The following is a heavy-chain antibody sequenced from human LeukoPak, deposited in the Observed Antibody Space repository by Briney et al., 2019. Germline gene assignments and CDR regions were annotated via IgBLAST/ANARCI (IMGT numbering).Heavy chain of an antibody. CDR3: AKATSVTTLFDY. Sequence: GGSLRLSCAASGFTFSTYAMSWVRQAPGKGLEWVSAISGSVGSTNYADSVKGRFTISRDNSKNTLYLQMNSLRVEDTAVYYCAKATSVTTLFDYWGQGTLVTVSS. V-gene: IGHV3-23*01. D-gene: IGHD4-17*01. J-gene: IGHJ4*02. CDR2: ISGSVGST. CDR1: GFTFSTYA.